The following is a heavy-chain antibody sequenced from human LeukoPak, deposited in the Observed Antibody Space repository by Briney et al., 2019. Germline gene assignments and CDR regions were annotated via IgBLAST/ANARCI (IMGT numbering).Heavy chain of an antibody. CDR2: LRSIVHGGPA. D-gene: IGHD3-3*01. Sequence: GGSLRLSCAASGFTFSSYTMNWVRQAPGQGLEWVGFLRSIVHGGPAEYAASVEGRFIIPRDDSKSIAYLQMNSLKTEDTAVYYCTRAGGYDFWIDYWSQGTLVTVS. V-gene: IGHV3-49*04. CDR3: TRAGGYDFWIDY. CDR1: GFTFSSYT. J-gene: IGHJ4*02.